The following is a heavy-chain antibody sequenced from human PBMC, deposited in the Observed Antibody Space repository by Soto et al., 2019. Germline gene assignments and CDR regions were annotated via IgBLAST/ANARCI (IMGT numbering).Heavy chain of an antibody. CDR1: GVSIHNRHSF. CDR3: GRVVEGATRHTDPDS. J-gene: IGHJ5*01. Sequence: ASGTPSPTCTVFGVSIHNRHSFWAWVCQPPGKGLQFIARGYHNGGAHHNLSLKRRGTIFVDTANHQVSLRMRSLTAADTAFYSCGRVVEGATRHTDPDSWGQGILVTVSS. V-gene: IGHV4-39*05. CDR2: GYHNGGA. D-gene: IGHD2-21*01.